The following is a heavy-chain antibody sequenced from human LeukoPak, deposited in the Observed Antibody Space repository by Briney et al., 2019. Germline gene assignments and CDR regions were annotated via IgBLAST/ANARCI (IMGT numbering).Heavy chain of an antibody. D-gene: IGHD3-3*01. CDR1: GFTFSSYA. V-gene: IGHV3-23*01. Sequence: PGGSLRLSCAASGFTFSSYAMSWVRQAPGKGLERVSAITGSGGTTYYADSLMGRFTVSRDSSKNTLFLQMNSLTAEDTAVYYCAKSRIITNYYYAMDVWGQGTTVTVSS. J-gene: IGHJ6*02. CDR3: AKSRIITNYYYAMDV. CDR2: ITGSGGTT.